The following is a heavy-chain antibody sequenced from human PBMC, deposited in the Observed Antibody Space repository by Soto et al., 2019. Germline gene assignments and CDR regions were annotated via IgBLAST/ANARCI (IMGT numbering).Heavy chain of an antibody. CDR2: ISYDGSKR. Sequence: QVQLVESGGRVVQPGRSLRVSCAASGFTFSNYGMQWVRQAPGKGLEWVAVISYDGSKRYYVDSVKGRFTISRDNSKNTLYLQIDSLRAEDTAVYYCAQGEWYDNDYFYGLDVWGQGTTVTVSS. J-gene: IGHJ6*02. D-gene: IGHD3-22*01. V-gene: IGHV3-30*03. CDR1: GFTFSNYG. CDR3: AQGEWYDNDYFYGLDV.